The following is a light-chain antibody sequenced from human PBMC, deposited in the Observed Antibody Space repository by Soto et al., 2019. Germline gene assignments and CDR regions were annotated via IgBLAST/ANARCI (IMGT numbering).Light chain of an antibody. Sequence: ILMTQSPAPLSVSPGERATLSCRASQAISDNLAWYQHKPGQTPSLLIYGASTRATGIPDRFSGSGSGTEFTLTISSLQPDDFATYYCQQYNSYSGTFGQGTKVDI. CDR1: QAISDN. V-gene: IGKV3D-15*01. CDR2: GAS. J-gene: IGKJ1*01. CDR3: QQYNSYSGT.